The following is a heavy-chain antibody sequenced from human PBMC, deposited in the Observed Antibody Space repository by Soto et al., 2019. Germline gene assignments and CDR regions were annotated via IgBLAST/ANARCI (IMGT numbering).Heavy chain of an antibody. D-gene: IGHD6-25*01. CDR1: GFTFSSYS. V-gene: IGHV3-21*01. J-gene: IGHJ4*02. CDR2: ISSSSSYI. CDR3: ASYSSGWTDY. Sequence: EVQLVESGGGLVKPGGSLRLSCAASGFTFSSYSMNWVRQAPGKGLEWVSSISSSSSYIYYADSVKGRFTISRDNAKNSLYLQMNSLRAEDTAVYYCASYSSGWTDYWGQGTLVTVSS.